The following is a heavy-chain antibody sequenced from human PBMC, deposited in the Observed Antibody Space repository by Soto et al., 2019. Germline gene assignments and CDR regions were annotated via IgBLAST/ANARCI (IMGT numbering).Heavy chain of an antibody. D-gene: IGHD6-19*01. V-gene: IGHV4-39*01. CDR1: GGSISSSSYY. CDR2: IYYSGST. J-gene: IGHJ6*02. Sequence: SETLSLTCTVSGGSISSSSYYWGWIRQPPGKGLEWIGSIYYSGSTYYNPSLKSRVTISVDTSKNQFSLKLSSVTAADTAVYYCARHGSSGWFLEDYYYYGMDVWGQGTTVTVSS. CDR3: ARHGSSGWFLEDYYYYGMDV.